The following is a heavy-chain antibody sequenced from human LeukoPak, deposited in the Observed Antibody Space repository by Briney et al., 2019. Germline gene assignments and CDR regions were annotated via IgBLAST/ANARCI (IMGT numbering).Heavy chain of an antibody. CDR2: IYTSGST. D-gene: IGHD3-22*01. Sequence: SETLSLTCTVSGGSISRGSYYWSWIRQPAGKGMEWIGRIYTSGSTNYNPSLKSRVTISVDTSKNQFSLKLSSVTAADTAVYYCARDYYDSSGYDNYFDYWGQGTLVTVSS. J-gene: IGHJ4*02. V-gene: IGHV4-61*02. CDR3: ARDYYDSSGYDNYFDY. CDR1: GGSISRGSYY.